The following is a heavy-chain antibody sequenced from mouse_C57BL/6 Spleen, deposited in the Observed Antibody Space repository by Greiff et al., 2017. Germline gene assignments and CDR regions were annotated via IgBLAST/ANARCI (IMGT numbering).Heavy chain of an antibody. CDR2: INPNNGGT. D-gene: IGHD1-1*01. V-gene: IGHV1-18*01. J-gene: IGHJ3*01. CDR1: GYTFTDYN. CDR3: AREGNYGSSQAWFAY. Sequence: EVQLQQSGPELVKPGASVKIPCKASGYTFTDYNMDWVKQSHGKSLEWIGDINPNNGGTIYNQKFKGKATLTVDKSSSTAYMELRSLTSEDTAVYYCAREGNYGSSQAWFAYWGQGTLVTVSA.